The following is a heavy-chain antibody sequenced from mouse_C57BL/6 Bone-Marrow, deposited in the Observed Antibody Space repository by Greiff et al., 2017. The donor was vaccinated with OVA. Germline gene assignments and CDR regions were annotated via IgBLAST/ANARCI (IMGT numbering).Heavy chain of an antibody. D-gene: IGHD1-1*01. J-gene: IGHJ2*01. CDR2: IYPGNSDT. CDR1: GYTFTSYW. CDR3: TSPYYYGSSHGYFDY. V-gene: IGHV1-5*01. Sequence: VQLQQSGTVLARPGASVKMSCKTSGYTFTSYWMHWVKQRPGQGLEWIGAIYPGNSDTSYNQKFKGKAKLTAVTSASTAYMELSSLTNEDSAVYYCTSPYYYGSSHGYFDYWGQGTTLTVSS.